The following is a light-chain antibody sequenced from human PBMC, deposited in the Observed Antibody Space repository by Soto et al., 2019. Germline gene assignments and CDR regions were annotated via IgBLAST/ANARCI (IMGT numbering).Light chain of an antibody. CDR2: DAS. J-gene: IGKJ2*01. CDR1: QSISSNY. Sequence: EIVLTQSPATLSLSPGERATLSCRASQSISSNYLAWYQQKPGQAPRLLIYDASSRATGIPDRFSGSGSGTDFTLTISRLEPEDFAVYYCQQYGSSPKTFGQGTKLEIK. V-gene: IGKV3-20*01. CDR3: QQYGSSPKT.